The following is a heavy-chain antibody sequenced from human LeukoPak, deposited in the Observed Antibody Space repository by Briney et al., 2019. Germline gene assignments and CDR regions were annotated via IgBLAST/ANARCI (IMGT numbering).Heavy chain of an antibody. CDR1: GGSISTYY. V-gene: IGHV4-59*01. CDR3: AREVAGTHFDY. Sequence: SETLSLTCTVSGGSISTYYWTWIRQPPGKGLEWLGYISYTGSTNYSPSLKSRVTISVDTSKNQFSLKLNSVTAADTAVYYCAREVAGTHFDYWGQGTLVTVSS. D-gene: IGHD6-19*01. CDR2: ISYTGST. J-gene: IGHJ4*02.